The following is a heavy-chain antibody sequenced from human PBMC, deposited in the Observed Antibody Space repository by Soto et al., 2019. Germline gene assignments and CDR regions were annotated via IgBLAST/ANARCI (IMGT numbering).Heavy chain of an antibody. Sequence: GGSLRLSCAASGFTFSSYGMHWVRQAPGKGLEWVAVISYDGSNKYYADSVKGRFTISRDNSKNTVYLQMNSLRADDTAVYYCARDQSYLSFWGLGTLVTVSS. V-gene: IGHV3-30*03. D-gene: IGHD3-10*01. CDR3: ARDQSYLSF. J-gene: IGHJ4*02. CDR2: ISYDGSNK. CDR1: GFTFSSYG.